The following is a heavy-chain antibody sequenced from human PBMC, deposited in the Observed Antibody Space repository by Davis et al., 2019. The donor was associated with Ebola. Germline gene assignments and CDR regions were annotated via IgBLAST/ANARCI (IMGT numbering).Heavy chain of an antibody. D-gene: IGHD5-18*01. J-gene: IGHJ4*02. CDR1: GFTFNSYA. CDR2: ISASGGGT. CDR3: AKELWPGPLFDS. V-gene: IGHV3-23*01. Sequence: GESLKISCAASGFTFNSYAINWVRQAPGKALEWVSAISASGGGTYYADSVKGRFTISRDNSKSTLYLQMNSLRAEDTAVYYCAKELWPGPLFDSWGQGTLVTVSS.